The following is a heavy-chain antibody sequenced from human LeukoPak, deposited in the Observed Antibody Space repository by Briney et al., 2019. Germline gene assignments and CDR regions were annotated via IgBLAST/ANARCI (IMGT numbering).Heavy chain of an antibody. CDR3: AILDDYGDYPDAFDI. Sequence: ASVKVSCKASGYTFTGYYMHWVRQAPGQGLEWMGWINPNSGGTNYAQKFQGRVTMTSDTSISTAYMELSRLRSDDTAVYYCAILDDYGDYPDAFDIWGQGTMVTVSS. CDR2: INPNSGGT. J-gene: IGHJ3*02. CDR1: GYTFTGYY. D-gene: IGHD4-17*01. V-gene: IGHV1-2*02.